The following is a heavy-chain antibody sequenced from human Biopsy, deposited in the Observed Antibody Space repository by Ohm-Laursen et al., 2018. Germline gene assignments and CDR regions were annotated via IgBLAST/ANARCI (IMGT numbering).Heavy chain of an antibody. CDR3: ARTSIMDV. Sequence: GSSVKVSCKASGGSSSNSGITWVRQAPGQGLEWMGRSIPMLGIANYAQKFQDRLTITSDKFTRTAYMELSSLRSEDTAVYYCARTSIMDVWGQGTTVTVSS. CDR2: SIPMLGIA. D-gene: IGHD2/OR15-2a*01. V-gene: IGHV1-69*04. J-gene: IGHJ6*02. CDR1: GGSSSNSG.